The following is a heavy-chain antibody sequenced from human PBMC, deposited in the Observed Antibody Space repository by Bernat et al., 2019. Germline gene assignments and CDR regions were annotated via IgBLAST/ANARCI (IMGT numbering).Heavy chain of an antibody. D-gene: IGHD6-6*01. CDR3: ARWGVRNAAARDELGY. Sequence: EVQLVESGGGLVQPGGSLRLSCVASGFTFSSYEMNWVRQAPGKGLEWVSYISSSGSTIYYADSVKGRFTISRDNAKNSLYLQMNSLRAEDTAVYYCARWGVRNAAARDELGYWGQGTLVTVSS. J-gene: IGHJ4*02. V-gene: IGHV3-48*03. CDR1: GFTFSSYE. CDR2: ISSSGSTI.